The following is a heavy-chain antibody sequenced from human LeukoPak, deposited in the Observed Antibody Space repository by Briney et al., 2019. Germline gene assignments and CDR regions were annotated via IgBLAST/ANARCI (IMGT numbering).Heavy chain of an antibody. V-gene: IGHV4-4*07. CDR1: GFTFSSYW. CDR3: ARDSPDAFDI. J-gene: IGHJ3*02. CDR2: IYTSGST. Sequence: GSLRLSCAASGFTFSSYWMSWIRQPAGKGLEWIGRIYTSGSTNYNPSLKSRVTMSVDTSKNQFSLKLSSVTAADTAVYYCARDSPDAFDIWGQGTMVTVSS.